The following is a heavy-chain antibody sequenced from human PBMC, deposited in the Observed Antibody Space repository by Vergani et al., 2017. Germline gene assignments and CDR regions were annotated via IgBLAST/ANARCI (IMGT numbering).Heavy chain of an antibody. CDR1: GGSISSYY. D-gene: IGHD3-22*01. V-gene: IGHV3-23*01. CDR2: ISGSGGST. J-gene: IGHJ3*02. CDR3: AKTGLDYYDSSGYSHHDAFDI. Sequence: VQLQESGPGLVKPSETLSLTCTVSGGSISSYYWSWIRQPPGKGLEWVSAISGSGGSTYYADSVKGRFTISRDNSKNTLYLQMNSLRAEDTAVYYCAKTGLDYYDSSGYSHHDAFDIWGQGTMVTVSS.